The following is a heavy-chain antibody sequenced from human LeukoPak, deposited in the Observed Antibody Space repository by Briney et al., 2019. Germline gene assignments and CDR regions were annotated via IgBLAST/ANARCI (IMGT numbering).Heavy chain of an antibody. V-gene: IGHV3-23*01. J-gene: IGHJ4*02. D-gene: IGHD3-10*01. CDR2: ISGSGGST. CDR3: AKQPKVLWFGESFTWYFDY. CDR1: GFTFSSYA. Sequence: GGSLRLSCAASGFTFSSYAMSWVRQAPGKGLEWVSAISGSGGSTYYADSVKGRFTISRDNSKNTLYLQMNSLRAEDTAVYYCAKQPKVLWFGESFTWYFDYWGQGTLVTVSS.